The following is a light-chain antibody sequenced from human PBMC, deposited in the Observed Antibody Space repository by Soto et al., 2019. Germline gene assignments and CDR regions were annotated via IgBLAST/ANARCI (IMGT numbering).Light chain of an antibody. V-gene: IGKV1-39*01. J-gene: IGKJ1*01. CDR3: QQSYSTPWT. Sequence: DIQMTQSPSSLSASVGDRVTITCQATQDISNYLNWYQQKPGKAPKLLIYDAFKLQTGVPSRFNGSGFGTDFTLTISSLQPEDFATYYCQQSYSTPWTFGQGTKV. CDR1: QDISNY. CDR2: DAF.